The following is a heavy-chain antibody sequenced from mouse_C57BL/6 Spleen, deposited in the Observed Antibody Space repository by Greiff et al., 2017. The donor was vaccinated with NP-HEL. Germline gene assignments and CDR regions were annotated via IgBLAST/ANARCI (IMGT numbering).Heavy chain of an antibody. Sequence: QVHVKQSGPELVKPGASVKISCKASGYAFSSSWMNWVKQRPGKGLEWIGRIYPGDGDTNYNGKFKGKATLTADKSSSTASLQLSSLTSEDSAVYFCAGGTLYGSSSHGYFEGWGTGTTVTVAS. CDR3: AGGTLYGSSSHGYFEG. J-gene: IGHJ1*03. V-gene: IGHV1-82*01. CDR2: IYPGDGDT. D-gene: IGHD1-1*01. CDR1: GYAFSSSW.